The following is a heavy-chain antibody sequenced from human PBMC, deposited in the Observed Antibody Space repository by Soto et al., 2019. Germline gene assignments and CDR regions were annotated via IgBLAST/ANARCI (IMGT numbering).Heavy chain of an antibody. Sequence: PGGSLRLSCAASGFTFSSYAMSWVRQAPGKGLEWISAISGSGGSTYYADSVKGRFTISRDNSKNTLYLQMNSLRAEDTAVYYCAKERDDIVVVVAARQVDYWGQGTLVTVSS. CDR3: AKERDDIVVVVAARQVDY. J-gene: IGHJ4*02. V-gene: IGHV3-23*01. CDR1: GFTFSSYA. D-gene: IGHD2-15*01. CDR2: ISGSGGST.